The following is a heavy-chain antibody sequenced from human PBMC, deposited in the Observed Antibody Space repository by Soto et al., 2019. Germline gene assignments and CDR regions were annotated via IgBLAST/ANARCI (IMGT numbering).Heavy chain of an antibody. CDR2: IYSGGST. J-gene: IGHJ2*01. Sequence: GGSLRLSCAASGFTVSSNYMSWVRQAPGKGLEWVSVIYSGGSTYYADSVKGRFTISRDNSKNTLYLQMNSLRAEDTAVYYCARGNEGYYDFWSGTPKENYWYFDLWGRGTLVTVSS. D-gene: IGHD3-3*01. CDR3: ARGNEGYYDFWSGTPKENYWYFDL. CDR1: GFTVSSNY. V-gene: IGHV3-66*01.